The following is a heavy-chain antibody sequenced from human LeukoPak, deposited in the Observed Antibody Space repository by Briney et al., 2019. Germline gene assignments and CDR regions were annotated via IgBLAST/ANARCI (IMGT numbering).Heavy chain of an antibody. V-gene: IGHV3-23*01. J-gene: IGHJ4*02. D-gene: IGHD6-19*01. CDR2: ITDSGDST. CDR1: GLTFSSYA. CDR3: AKTGGTSGWQRGLGY. Sequence: GGSLRLSCAAPGLTFSSYAMSWVRKAPGKGLEWVSGITDSGDSTYYADSVKGRFTISRDNSKNTLYLQMNSLRAEDTAVYNCAKTGGTSGWQRGLGYWGQGTLVTVSS.